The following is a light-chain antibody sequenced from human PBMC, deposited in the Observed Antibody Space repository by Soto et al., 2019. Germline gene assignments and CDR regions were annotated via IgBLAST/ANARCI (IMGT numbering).Light chain of an antibody. CDR3: QPYGSSRT. CDR1: QSVGSSY. V-gene: IGKV3-20*01. J-gene: IGKJ1*01. Sequence: EIVVTQSPGTLSLSPGERATLSCRASQSVGSSYLAWYQQKPGQAPRLLIYDASSRATGIPDRFSGSGSGTDFTLTISRLEPEDFAVYYCQPYGSSRTFGQGTKVDIK. CDR2: DAS.